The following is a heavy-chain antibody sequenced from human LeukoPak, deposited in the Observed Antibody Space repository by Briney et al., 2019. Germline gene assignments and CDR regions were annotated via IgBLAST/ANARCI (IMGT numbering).Heavy chain of an antibody. V-gene: IGHV3-48*01. CDR3: ARAPPRWDSSGHSLDY. J-gene: IGHJ4*02. D-gene: IGHD3-22*01. Sequence: GGSLRLSCAASGFTFSSYSMNWVRQAPGKGLEWVSYISSSSSTIYYADSVKGRFTISRDNAKNSLYLQMNSLRAEDTAVYYCARAPPRWDSSGHSLDYWGQGTLVTVSS. CDR1: GFTFSSYS. CDR2: ISSSSSTI.